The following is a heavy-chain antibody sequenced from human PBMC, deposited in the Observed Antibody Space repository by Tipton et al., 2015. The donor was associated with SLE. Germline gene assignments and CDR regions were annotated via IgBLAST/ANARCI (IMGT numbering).Heavy chain of an antibody. CDR3: ARGMVGSDAFDI. J-gene: IGHJ3*02. Sequence: QVQLVQSGAEVKKPGASVKVSCKASGYTFTSHGISWVRQAPGQGLEWMGWSSTYSDNTNYAQNFQGRVTMTTDTSTTTAYMELRSLRYDDTAVYYCARGMVGSDAFDIWGQGTMVTVSS. CDR1: GYTFTSHG. V-gene: IGHV1-18*01. CDR2: SSTYSDNT. D-gene: IGHD2-8*01.